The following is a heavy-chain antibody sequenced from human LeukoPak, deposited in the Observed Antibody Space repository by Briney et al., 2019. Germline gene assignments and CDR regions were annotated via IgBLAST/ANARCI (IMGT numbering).Heavy chain of an antibody. J-gene: IGHJ6*03. CDR3: ARNPIYGSGSSYYYMDV. CDR1: GFTFSTFA. D-gene: IGHD3-10*01. V-gene: IGHV3-21*01. Sequence: AGGSLRLSCAASGFTFSTFAMIWVRQPPGKGLEWVSSIFPSGGEIHYADSVKGRFTVSRDNAKNSLYLQMNSLRAEDTAVYYCARNPIYGSGSSYYYMDVWGKGTTVTISS. CDR2: IFPSGGEI.